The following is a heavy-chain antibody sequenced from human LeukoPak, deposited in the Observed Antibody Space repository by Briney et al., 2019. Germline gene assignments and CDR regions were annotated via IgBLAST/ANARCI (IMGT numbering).Heavy chain of an antibody. Sequence: SVKVSCKASGYTFTSYDINWARQAPGQGLEWMGGIIPIFGTANYAQKFQGRVTITADKSTSTAYMELSSLRSEDTAVYYCAREASYYDFWSGYAVDWGQGTLVTVSS. CDR1: GYTFTSYD. CDR3: AREASYYDFWSGYAVD. J-gene: IGHJ4*02. D-gene: IGHD3-3*01. V-gene: IGHV1-69*06. CDR2: IIPIFGTA.